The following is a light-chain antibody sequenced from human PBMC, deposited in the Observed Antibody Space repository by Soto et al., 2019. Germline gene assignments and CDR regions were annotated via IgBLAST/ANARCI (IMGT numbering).Light chain of an antibody. J-gene: IGKJ4*01. CDR3: QQYGSSPLT. CDR1: XXVSSSN. Sequence: QSPGTLSLSPXXRGTLSXXXXXXVSSSNLAWYQQKPGQAPRLLIYGASSRATGIPDRFSGSGSGTDFTLTISRLEPEDFAVYYCQQYGSSPLTFGGGTKVEIK. CDR2: GAS. V-gene: IGKV3-20*01.